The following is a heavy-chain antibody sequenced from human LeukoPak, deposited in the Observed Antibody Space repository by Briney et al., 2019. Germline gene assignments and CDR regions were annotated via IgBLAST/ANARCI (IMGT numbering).Heavy chain of an antibody. CDR2: IYSGGST. CDR3: ARGPSTYYDSSGRPFDY. D-gene: IGHD3-22*01. J-gene: IGHJ4*02. V-gene: IGHV3-53*01. Sequence: GGSLRLSCAASGFTVSSNYMSWVRQAPGKGLEWVSVIYSGGSTYYADSVKGRFTISRDNSKNTLYLQTNSLRAEDTAVYYGARGPSTYYDSSGRPFDYWGQGTLVTVSS. CDR1: GFTVSSNY.